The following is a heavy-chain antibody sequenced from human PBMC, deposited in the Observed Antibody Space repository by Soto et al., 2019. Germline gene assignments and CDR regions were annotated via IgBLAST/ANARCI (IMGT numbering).Heavy chain of an antibody. D-gene: IGHD3-10*01. CDR2: IYYSGST. CDR1: GGSISSGGYY. Sequence: QVQLQESGPGLVKPSQTLSLTCTVSGGSISSGGYYWSWIRQHPGQGLEWIGYIYYSGSTYYNPSLMSRVTISVDTSKNQFSLKLSSVTAANTAVYYCARAGRRYYNQDYYYYMDVWGKGTTVTVSS. V-gene: IGHV4-31*03. J-gene: IGHJ6*03. CDR3: ARAGRRYYNQDYYYYMDV.